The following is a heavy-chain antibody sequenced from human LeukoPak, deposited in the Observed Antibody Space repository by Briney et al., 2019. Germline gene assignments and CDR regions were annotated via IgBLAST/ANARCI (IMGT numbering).Heavy chain of an antibody. CDR3: ARVMDHGYSDY. D-gene: IGHD3-22*01. J-gene: IGHJ4*02. CDR2: KYYSGST. CDR1: GVSINTCCYY. Sequence: PSETLSLTCDVSGVSINTCCYYWTWIRQPPGKGLEWIGYKYYSGSTRYNSSLRSRLTISLDTSKNQFSLRLTSVTAADTAVYYCARVMDHGYSDYWGQGTLVTVSS. V-gene: IGHV4-61*01.